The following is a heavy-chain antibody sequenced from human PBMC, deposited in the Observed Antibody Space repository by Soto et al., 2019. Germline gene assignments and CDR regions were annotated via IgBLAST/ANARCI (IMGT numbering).Heavy chain of an antibody. CDR3: ARDRWLVVDANRVAFDI. V-gene: IGHV3-33*01. CDR1: GFTFSSYG. D-gene: IGHD2-15*01. J-gene: IGHJ3*02. CDR2: IWYDGSNK. Sequence: GGSLRLSCAASGFTFSSYGMHWVRQAPGKGLEWVAVIWYDGSNKYYADSVKGRFTISRDNSKNTLYLQMNSLRAEDTAVYYCARDRWLVVDANRVAFDIWGQGTMVTVSS.